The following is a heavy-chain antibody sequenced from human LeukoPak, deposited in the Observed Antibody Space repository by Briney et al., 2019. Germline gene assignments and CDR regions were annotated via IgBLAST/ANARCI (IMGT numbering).Heavy chain of an antibody. CDR1: GGSISSSSYY. Sequence: PSETLSLTCTVYGGSISSSSYYWGWIRQPPGKGLEWIGSIYYSGSTYYNPSLKSRVTISVDTSKNQFSLKLSSVTAADTAVYYCARLSTVIGYWGQGTLVTVSS. CDR3: ARLSTVIGY. J-gene: IGHJ4*02. D-gene: IGHD4-17*01. V-gene: IGHV4-39*01. CDR2: IYYSGST.